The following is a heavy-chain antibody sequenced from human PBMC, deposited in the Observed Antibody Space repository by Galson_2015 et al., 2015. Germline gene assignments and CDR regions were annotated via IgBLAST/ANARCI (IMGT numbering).Heavy chain of an antibody. J-gene: IGHJ4*02. V-gene: IGHV3-23*01. Sequence: SLRLSCAASGFTFSSYAMSWVRQAPGKGLEWVSAISGSGGDTYYADSVKGRFTISRDNSKNTLYLQMNSLRGEDTAVYYCARVDTMKVVVTSLPDHWGQGTLVTVSS. D-gene: IGHD3-22*01. CDR1: GFTFSSYA. CDR2: ISGSGGDT. CDR3: ARVDTMKVVVTSLPDH.